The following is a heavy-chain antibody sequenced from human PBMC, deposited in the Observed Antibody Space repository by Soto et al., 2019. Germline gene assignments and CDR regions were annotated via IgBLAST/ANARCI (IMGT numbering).Heavy chain of an antibody. CDR1: EYSFGDYY. J-gene: IGHJ5*02. Sequence: VSVKVSCKTSEYSFGDYYLHWVRQAPEQGLEWMGWINLNDGGTNSPQKFQGRVTMTTDTSTSTAYLEVRSLRSDDTAVYHCARDSDPYNSGSNWFDPWGQGTLVTVSS. D-gene: IGHD5-12*01. CDR2: INLNDGGT. CDR3: ARDSDPYNSGSNWFDP. V-gene: IGHV1-2*02.